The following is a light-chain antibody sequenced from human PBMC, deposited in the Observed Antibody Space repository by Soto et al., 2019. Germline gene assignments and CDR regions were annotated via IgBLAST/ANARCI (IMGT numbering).Light chain of an antibody. Sequence: DIVMTQSPDSLAVSLGERATINCKSSQRVLYSSNNKNYLAWYQQKPGQPPKLLIYWASTRESGVPDRFSGSGSGTDFTLTIISLQAEDVAVYSCQHGNTFGQGTKVEIK. J-gene: IGKJ1*01. CDR3: QHGNT. V-gene: IGKV4-1*01. CDR2: WAS. CDR1: QRVLYSSNNKNY.